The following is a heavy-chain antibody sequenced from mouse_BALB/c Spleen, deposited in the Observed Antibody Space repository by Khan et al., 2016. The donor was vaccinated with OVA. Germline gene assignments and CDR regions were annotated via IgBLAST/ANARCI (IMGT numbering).Heavy chain of an antibody. J-gene: IGHJ2*01. CDR1: GYNITDIY. CDR2: TDPANGNT. Sequence: EVQLQESGAELVKPAASLKLSCTASGYNITDIYIHWVKQRPEKGLERIRRTDPANGNTKYDPKFQGKATITADTSSNTAYLQLSSLTSEDTAVYYCRISTINAWGQGTTLTVSS. CDR3: RISTINA. V-gene: IGHV14-3*02.